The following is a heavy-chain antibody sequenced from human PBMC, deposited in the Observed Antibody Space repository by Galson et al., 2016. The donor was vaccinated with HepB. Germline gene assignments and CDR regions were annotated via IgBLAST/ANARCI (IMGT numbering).Heavy chain of an antibody. J-gene: IGHJ4*02. D-gene: IGHD6-6*01. V-gene: IGHV3-30*14. Sequence: SLRLSCAASGFSFSRHAMHWVRQAPGKGLEWVAVISNDGTRRYYADSVKGRFTLSRDNAKNSLYLQMNSLGVEDAAMYFCARGSGPTDRYSSSSDYVDSWGRGTLVTVSS. CDR3: ARGSGPTDRYSSSSDYVDS. CDR2: ISNDGTRR. CDR1: GFSFSRHA.